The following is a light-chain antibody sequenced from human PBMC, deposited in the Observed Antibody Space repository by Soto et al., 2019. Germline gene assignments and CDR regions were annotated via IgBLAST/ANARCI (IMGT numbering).Light chain of an antibody. Sequence: IQMTQSPSTLSAPIGDRVNITFRASQSINNRLAWYQQMPGKAPNLLIYDASSLESGVPSRFSGSGSGTDFTLTISSLQPEDFATYYCQQGHSTPYTCGQGTKGDI. V-gene: IGKV1-5*01. CDR1: QSINNR. J-gene: IGKJ2*01. CDR2: DAS. CDR3: QQGHSTPYT.